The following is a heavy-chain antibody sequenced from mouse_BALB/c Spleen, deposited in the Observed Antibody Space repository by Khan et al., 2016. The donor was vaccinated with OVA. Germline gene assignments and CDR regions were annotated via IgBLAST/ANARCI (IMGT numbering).Heavy chain of an antibody. CDR1: GYSFTSYY. J-gene: IGHJ3*01. V-gene: IGHV1S135*01. CDR2: IDPFNGGT. Sequence: EVQLQQSGPELMKPGASVKISCKASGYSFTSYYIHWVKQSHGTSLEWIGYIDPFNGGTSYNPKFKGKATLTVDKSSSTAYMHLSSLTSDDSAVYYCARHGYVAWFAYWGQGTLVTVSA. D-gene: IGHD2-2*01. CDR3: ARHGYVAWFAY.